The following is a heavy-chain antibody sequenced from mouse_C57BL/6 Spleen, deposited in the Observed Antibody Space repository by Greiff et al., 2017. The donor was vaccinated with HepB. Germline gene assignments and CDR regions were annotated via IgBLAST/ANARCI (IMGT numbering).Heavy chain of an antibody. CDR2: ISNGGGST. CDR3: ARHDYYGSGSWYFDV. Sequence: DVMLVESGGGLVQPGGSLKLSCAASGFTFSDYYMYWVRQTPEKRLEWVAYISNGGGSTYYPDTVKGRFTISRDNAKNTLYLQMSRLKSEDTAMYYCARHDYYGSGSWYFDVWGTGTTVTVSS. CDR1: GFTFSDYY. D-gene: IGHD1-1*01. J-gene: IGHJ1*03. V-gene: IGHV5-12*01.